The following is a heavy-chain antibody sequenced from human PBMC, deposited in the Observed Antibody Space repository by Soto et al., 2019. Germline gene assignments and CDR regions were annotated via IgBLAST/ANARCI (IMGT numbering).Heavy chain of an antibody. Sequence: QVQLVQSGAEVKKPGASVQVSCKVSGYTLTELSMHWVRQAPGKGLEWMGGFDPEDGETIYAQKFQGRVTMTEDTSTDTAYMELSSLRSEDTAVYYCATGASVDIVATSNDAFDIWGQGTMVTVSS. D-gene: IGHD5-12*01. V-gene: IGHV1-24*01. CDR1: GYTLTELS. J-gene: IGHJ3*02. CDR2: FDPEDGET. CDR3: ATGASVDIVATSNDAFDI.